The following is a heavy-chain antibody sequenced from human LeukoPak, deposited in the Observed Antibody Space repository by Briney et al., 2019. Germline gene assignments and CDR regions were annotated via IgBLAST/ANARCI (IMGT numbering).Heavy chain of an antibody. D-gene: IGHD2-15*01. Sequence: KPSETLSLTCAVYGGSFSGYYWSWIRQPPGNGLEWIGEINHSGSTNYNPSLKSRVTISVDTSKNQFSLKLSSVTAADTAVYYCARGPKRVYCSGGSCYSRRFDPWGQGTLVTVSS. CDR3: ARGPKRVYCSGGSCYSRRFDP. CDR2: INHSGST. J-gene: IGHJ5*02. CDR1: GGSFSGYY. V-gene: IGHV4-34*01.